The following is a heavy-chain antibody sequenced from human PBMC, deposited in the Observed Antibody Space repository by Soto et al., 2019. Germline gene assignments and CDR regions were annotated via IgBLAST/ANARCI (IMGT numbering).Heavy chain of an antibody. CDR3: ARRLTKTVSALGY. D-gene: IGHD2-8*01. CDR2: ISENGVNK. CDR1: GFTFTSFA. Sequence: GGSLRLSCSASGFTFTSFAIHWVRQAPGKGLEWVAVISENGVNKYSAESVRGRFVISRDNPKNTVELEMNSLRPEDTAIYFCARRLTKTVSALGYWGQGTLVTVSS. V-gene: IGHV3-30*09. J-gene: IGHJ4*02.